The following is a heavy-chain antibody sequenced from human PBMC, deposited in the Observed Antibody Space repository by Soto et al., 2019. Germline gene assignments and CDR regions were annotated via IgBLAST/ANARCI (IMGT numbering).Heavy chain of an antibody. J-gene: IGHJ4*02. CDR3: ARQRTTVVTQAYFDH. CDR2: IYYSGRT. V-gene: IGHV4-39*01. CDR1: GESISSSSYY. Sequence: SETLSLTCIVSGESISSSSYYWGWIRQPPGKGLEWIGSIYYSGRTYYNPSFKSRVTISIDTSKNQFSLKLSSVTATDTAVYYCARQRTTVVTQAYFDHWGQGALVTGSA. D-gene: IGHD2-21*02.